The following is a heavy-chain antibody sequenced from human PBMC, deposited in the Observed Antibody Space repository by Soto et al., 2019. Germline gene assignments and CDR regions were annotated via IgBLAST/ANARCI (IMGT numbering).Heavy chain of an antibody. J-gene: IGHJ4*02. CDR3: AHRPGGAAFAY. V-gene: IGHV2-5*02. Sequence: QITLKESGPTLVKPTQTLTLTCTFSGFSLSTSGVGVGWIRQPPGKALEWLALIYWDDDERYSPSLKSRLTIAKDTSKNQVVLTMTNMDPADTATYYCAHRPGGAAFAYWGQGTLVTVSS. CDR2: IYWDDDE. CDR1: GFSLSTSGVG. D-gene: IGHD3-16*01.